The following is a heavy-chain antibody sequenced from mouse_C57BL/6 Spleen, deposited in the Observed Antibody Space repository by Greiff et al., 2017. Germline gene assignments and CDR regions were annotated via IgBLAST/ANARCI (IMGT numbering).Heavy chain of an antibody. CDR2: IDPETGGT. CDR1: GYTFTDYE. Sequence: QVQLQQSGAELVRPGASVTLSCKASGYTFTDYEMHWVKQTPVHGLEWIGAIDPETGGTAYNQKFKGKAILTAAKSSSTAYMELRSLTSEDSAVYYCTRSTTVVAPYAMDYWGQGTSVTVSS. V-gene: IGHV1-15*01. D-gene: IGHD1-1*01. CDR3: TRSTTVVAPYAMDY. J-gene: IGHJ4*01.